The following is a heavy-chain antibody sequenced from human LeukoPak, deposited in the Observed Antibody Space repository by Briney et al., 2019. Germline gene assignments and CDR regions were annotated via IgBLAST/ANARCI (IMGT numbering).Heavy chain of an antibody. CDR1: GDSISSSHYY. Sequence: SETLSLTCTVSGDSISSSHYYWGWIRQSPGKGLEWIGSIYSGGETHYNPSLNSRVTIFLDTSKNRFSLTLISVTATDTAVYYCVRDYSNFVQGDWGQGTLVTVSS. V-gene: IGHV4-39*02. CDR2: IYSGGET. CDR3: VRDYSNFVQGD. J-gene: IGHJ4*02. D-gene: IGHD4-11*01.